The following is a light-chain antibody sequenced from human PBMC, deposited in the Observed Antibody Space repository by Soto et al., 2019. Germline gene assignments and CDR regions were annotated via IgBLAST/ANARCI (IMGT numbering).Light chain of an antibody. CDR2: GAS. V-gene: IGKV3-20*01. Sequence: IVLTQSPGTLSLSPGERATLSCRASQSVSSSYLACYQQKPGHAPRLLIYGASNRATGIPDRFSGSGSGTDFTLTISRLEAEDFAVYYCQQDGSSGTFGQGTKVDI. CDR3: QQDGSSGT. J-gene: IGKJ1*01. CDR1: QSVSSSY.